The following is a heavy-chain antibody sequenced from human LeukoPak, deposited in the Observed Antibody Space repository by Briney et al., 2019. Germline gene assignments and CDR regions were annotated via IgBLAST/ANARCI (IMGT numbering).Heavy chain of an antibody. J-gene: IGHJ6*04. V-gene: IGHV4-34*01. CDR2: ISHSGSS. D-gene: IGHD6-13*01. CDR3: ARALIAAAFYGMDV. Sequence: NPSETLSLTCAVYGGSFSGYYWSWIRQPPGKGLEWIGEISHSGSSNYNPSLKSRVTISVDTSKNQFSLKLSSVTAADTAVYYCARALIAAAFYGMDVWGKGTTVTVSS. CDR1: GGSFSGYY.